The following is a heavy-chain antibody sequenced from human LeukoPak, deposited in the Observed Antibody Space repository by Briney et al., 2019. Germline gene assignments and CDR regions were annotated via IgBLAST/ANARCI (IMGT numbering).Heavy chain of an antibody. V-gene: IGHV4-59*01. Sequence: KSSETLSLTCTVSGGSISSYYWSWIRQPPGKGLEWIGYIYYSGSTNYNPSLKSRVTISVDTSKNQFSLKLSSVTAADTAVYYCARVPSPGPLTSYYYYMDVWGKGTTVTVSS. CDR3: ARVPSPGPLTSYYYYMDV. D-gene: IGHD3-3*01. J-gene: IGHJ6*03. CDR2: IYYSGST. CDR1: GGSISSYY.